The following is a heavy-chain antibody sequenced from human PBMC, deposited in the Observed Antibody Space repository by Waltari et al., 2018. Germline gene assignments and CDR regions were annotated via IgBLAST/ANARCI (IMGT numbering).Heavy chain of an antibody. D-gene: IGHD6-13*01. CDR1: GGPFSSYA. CDR3: ASPEIAAAGTYYYYYGMDV. CDR2: IIPIFRTA. V-gene: IGHV1-69*01. Sequence: QVQLVQSGAEVKKPGSAVKVSCKASGGPFSSYAISWVRQAPGTGLEWLGGIIPIFRTANYAQKFQGRVTITADESPSTAYMELSSLRSEDTAVYYCASPEIAAAGTYYYYYGMDVWGQGTTVTVSS. J-gene: IGHJ6*02.